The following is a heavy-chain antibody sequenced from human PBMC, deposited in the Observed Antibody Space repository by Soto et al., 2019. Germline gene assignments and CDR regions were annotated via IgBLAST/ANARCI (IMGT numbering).Heavy chain of an antibody. CDR2: IYSGGST. J-gene: IGHJ4*02. Sequence: LRLSCGASGFTVSSNYMSWVRQAPGKGLEWVSVIYSGGSTYYADSVKGRFTISRDNSKNTLYLQMNSLRAEDTAVYYCARAPDYGERAGDYWGQGTLVTVSS. D-gene: IGHD4-17*01. CDR3: ARAPDYGERAGDY. CDR1: GFTVSSNY. V-gene: IGHV3-53*01.